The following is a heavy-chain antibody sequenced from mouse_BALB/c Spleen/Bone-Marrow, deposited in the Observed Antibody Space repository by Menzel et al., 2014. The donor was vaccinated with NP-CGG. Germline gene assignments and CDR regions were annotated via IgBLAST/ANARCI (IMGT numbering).Heavy chain of an antibody. V-gene: IGHV14-3*02. J-gene: IGHJ4*01. D-gene: IGHD4-1*01. CDR1: GFNIKDTY. CDR2: IDPANGNT. Sequence: EVQLQESGAELVKPGASVKLSCTASGFNIKDTYMHWVKQRPEQGLEWIGRIDPANGNTKYDPKFQGKATITADTSSNTAYLQLSSLTSEDTAVYYCARWEYYAMDYWGQGTSVTVS. CDR3: ARWEYYAMDY.